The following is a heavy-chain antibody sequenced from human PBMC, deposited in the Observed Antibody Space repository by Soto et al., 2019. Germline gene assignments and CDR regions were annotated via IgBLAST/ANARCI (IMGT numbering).Heavy chain of an antibody. Sequence: QVQLVQSGGEVKKPGASVKVSCKASGYTFTNYGISWVRQAPGQGLEWLGWISGYNGDTNYAQKLRGRVTMTTETSTSTAYMELMSLRSDDTAVYFCARVAVSGWYSHGYWGKGTLVTVSS. V-gene: IGHV1-18*04. J-gene: IGHJ4*02. CDR2: ISGYNGDT. CDR3: ARVAVSGWYSHGY. D-gene: IGHD6-19*01. CDR1: GYTFTNYG.